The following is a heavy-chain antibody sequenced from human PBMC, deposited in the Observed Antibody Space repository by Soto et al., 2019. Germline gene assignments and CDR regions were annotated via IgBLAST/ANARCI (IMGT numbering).Heavy chain of an antibody. CDR3: ARHTNGYNPFEY. CDR2: IYPGDSNT. Sequence: PGESLKISCKTSGYRFSTYWITWVRQMPGKGLECMGIIYPGDSNTRYSPSFQGQVTISADKSINTANLQWSSLKASDTAMYYCARHTNGYNPFEYWGQGTLVTVSS. V-gene: IGHV5-51*01. J-gene: IGHJ4*02. CDR1: GYRFSTYW. D-gene: IGHD2-8*01.